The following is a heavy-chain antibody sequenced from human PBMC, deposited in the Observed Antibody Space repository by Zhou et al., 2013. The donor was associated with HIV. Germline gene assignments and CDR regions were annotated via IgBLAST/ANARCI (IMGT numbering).Heavy chain of an antibody. CDR1: GDTFSKYD. Sequence: QVVLVQSGAEVQKPGASVRVSCEASGDTFSKYDINWLRHSTGQGLEWMGWMNPNSGNTGYAQKFQGRLTITRNTSLSAAYMDLRSLRSEDAAVYYCARALSTRWIGGGFYYMDVWGKGTPGHRLL. D-gene: IGHD6-19*01. V-gene: IGHV1-8*01. CDR3: ARALSTRWIGGGFYYMDV. J-gene: IGHJ6*03. CDR2: MNPNSGNT.